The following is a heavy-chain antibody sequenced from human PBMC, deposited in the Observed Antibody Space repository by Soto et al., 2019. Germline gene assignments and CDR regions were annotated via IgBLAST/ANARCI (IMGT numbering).Heavy chain of an antibody. CDR2: ISGSGGSI. D-gene: IGHD3-10*01. Sequence: GGSLRLSCAASGFTFSSYAMSWVRQAPGKGLEWVSAISGSGGSIGYADSVKGRFTISRDNAKNSLYLQTNSLRAEDTALYYCAKDYGSGSYYIAFDIWGQGTMVTVSS. CDR1: GFTFSSYA. V-gene: IGHV3-23*01. CDR3: AKDYGSGSYYIAFDI. J-gene: IGHJ3*02.